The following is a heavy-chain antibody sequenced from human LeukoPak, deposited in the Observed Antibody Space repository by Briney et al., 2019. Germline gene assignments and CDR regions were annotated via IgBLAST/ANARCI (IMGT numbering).Heavy chain of an antibody. CDR3: ARGSRGYSYGYWNAFGI. CDR2: IIPILGIA. J-gene: IGHJ3*02. V-gene: IGHV1-69*04. CDR1: GGTFSSYA. Sequence: GASVKVSCKASGGTFSSYAISWVRQAPGQGLEWMGRIIPILGIANYAQKFQGRVTITADKSTSTAYMELSSLRSEDTAVYYCARGSRGYSYGYWNAFGIWGQGTMVTVSS. D-gene: IGHD5-18*01.